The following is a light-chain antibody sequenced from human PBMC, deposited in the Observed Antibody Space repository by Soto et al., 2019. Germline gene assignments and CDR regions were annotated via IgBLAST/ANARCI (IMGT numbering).Light chain of an antibody. V-gene: IGKV1-27*01. J-gene: IGKJ3*01. CDR1: QGISNY. CDR3: QKYNSAPPFT. Sequence: DIPMTQSPSSLSASVGDRVTITCRASQGISNYLAWYQQKPGKVPKLLIYAASTLQSGVPSRFSSSGSGTDFTLTISSLQPEDVATYYCQKYNSAPPFTFGPGNKVDIK. CDR2: AAS.